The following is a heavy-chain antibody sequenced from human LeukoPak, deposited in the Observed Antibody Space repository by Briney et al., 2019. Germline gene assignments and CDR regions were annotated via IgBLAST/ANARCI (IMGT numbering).Heavy chain of an antibody. CDR2: IYPGDSDT. CDR3: ARVAAEVVGVPGAIGFGWVRRDYYYMDV. Sequence: GESLKISCQGSGYSFTSYWIGWVRQMPGKGLEWMGIIYPGDSDTRYSPSFQGQVTISADKSISTAYLQWSSLKASDTAMYYCARVAAEVVGVPGAIGFGWVRRDYYYMDVWGKGTTVTVSS. CDR1: GYSFTSYW. J-gene: IGHJ6*03. D-gene: IGHD2-2*02. V-gene: IGHV5-51*01.